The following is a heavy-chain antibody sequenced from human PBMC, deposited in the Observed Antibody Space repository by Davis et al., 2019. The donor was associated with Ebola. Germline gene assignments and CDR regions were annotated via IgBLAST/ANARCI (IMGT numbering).Heavy chain of an antibody. J-gene: IGHJ4*02. CDR3: ARGYSPQWSDY. V-gene: IGHV4-59*01. CDR2: IYYSGST. CDR1: GGSISSYY. D-gene: IGHD6-13*01. Sequence: ESLKISCTVSGGSISSYYWSWIRQPPGKGLEWIGYIYYSGSTNYNPSLKSRVSISVDTSKNQFSLKLSSVTAADTAVYYCARGYSPQWSDYWGQGTLVTVSS.